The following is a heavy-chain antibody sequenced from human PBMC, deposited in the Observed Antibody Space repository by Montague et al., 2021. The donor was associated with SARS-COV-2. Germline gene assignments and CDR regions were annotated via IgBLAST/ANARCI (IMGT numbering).Heavy chain of an antibody. J-gene: IGHJ3*02. V-gene: IGHV4-39*01. D-gene: IGHD4-17*01. Sequence: SETLSLTCTVSIRSSTYYWAWIRQPPGKGLDWIGSIYYSGSTYYNPSLKSRVTISVDTSKNQFSLKLSSVTAADTAVYYCAMRGGALDAFDIWGQGTMVIVSS. CDR3: AMRGGALDAFDI. CDR1: IRSSTYY. CDR2: IYYSGST.